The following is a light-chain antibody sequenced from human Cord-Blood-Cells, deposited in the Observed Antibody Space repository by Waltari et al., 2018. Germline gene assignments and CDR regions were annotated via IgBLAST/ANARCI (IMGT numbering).Light chain of an antibody. V-gene: IGKV1-39*01. CDR2: AAS. CDR1: QSVSSY. Sequence: DIQKTQSPSSLPASVGDSFTITCRASQSVSSYLKLYQQKPGKAPKLLIYAASSVQSGVPSRFSGSGSGTDCTLTISSLQPEDFATYYCQQSYSTPYTFGQGTKLEIK. CDR3: QQSYSTPYT. J-gene: IGKJ2*01.